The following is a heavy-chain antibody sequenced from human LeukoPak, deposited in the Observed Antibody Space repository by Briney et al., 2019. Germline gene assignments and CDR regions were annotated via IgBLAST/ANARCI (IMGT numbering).Heavy chain of an antibody. D-gene: IGHD6-19*01. CDR3: ARDRSSGWYFDY. J-gene: IGHJ4*02. V-gene: IGHV3-48*03. CDR2: IASDSTI. CDR1: GFTVSSYE. Sequence: PGGSLRLSCAASGFTVSSYEMNWVRQAPGKGLEWVSFIASDSTIYYADSVKGRFTLSRDNAKNSLYLQMNSLRAEDTAVYYCARDRSSGWYFDYWGQGTLVTVSS.